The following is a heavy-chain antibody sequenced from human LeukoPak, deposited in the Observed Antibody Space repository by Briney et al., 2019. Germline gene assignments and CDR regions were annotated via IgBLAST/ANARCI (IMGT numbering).Heavy chain of an antibody. V-gene: IGHV1-8*02. D-gene: IGHD1-26*01. J-gene: IGHJ1*01. CDR2: INPNSGNT. CDR3: ARATLVGALDFQH. CDR1: GYTFTGYY. Sequence: ASVKVSCKASGYTFTGYYMHWVRQAPGQGLEWMGWINPNSGNTGYAQKFQGRVTMTRNTSISTAYMELSSLRSEDTAVYYCARATLVGALDFQHWGQGTLVTVSS.